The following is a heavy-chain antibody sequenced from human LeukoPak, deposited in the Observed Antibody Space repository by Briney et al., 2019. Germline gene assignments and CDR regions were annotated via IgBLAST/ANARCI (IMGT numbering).Heavy chain of an antibody. Sequence: PSETLSLTCTVSGGSISSYYWSWIRQPPGKGLEWIGYIYYSGSTNHNPSLKSRVTISVDTSKNQFSLKLSSVTAADTAVYYCARVRLWFGAYFDYWGQGTLVTVSS. J-gene: IGHJ4*02. V-gene: IGHV4-59*01. D-gene: IGHD5-18*01. CDR2: IYYSGST. CDR1: GGSISSYY. CDR3: ARVRLWFGAYFDY.